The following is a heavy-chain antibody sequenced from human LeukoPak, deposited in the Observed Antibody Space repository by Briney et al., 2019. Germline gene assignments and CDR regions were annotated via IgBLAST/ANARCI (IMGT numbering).Heavy chain of an antibody. V-gene: IGHV3-7*01. D-gene: IGHD5-18*01. CDR3: ARDPDTFDY. Sequence: PGGALRLSCAASGFTFSSYWMSWVRQAPGKGLEWVANIKQDGSEKYYVDTVKGRCTISRENAKNSLYLQMNSLRPEDTAVYYCARDPDTFDYWGQGTLVTVSS. CDR1: GFTFSSYW. CDR2: IKQDGSEK. J-gene: IGHJ4*02.